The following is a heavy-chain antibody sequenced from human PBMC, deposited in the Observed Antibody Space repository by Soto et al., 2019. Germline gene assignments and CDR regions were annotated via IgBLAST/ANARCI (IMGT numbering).Heavy chain of an antibody. V-gene: IGHV1-18*01. J-gene: IGHJ4*02. Sequence: QVQLVQSGGEVKKPGASVKVSCKASGYIFNSFGISWVRQAPGQGLEWLGWISAYTGNTKYAQNFQGRVTMTTDTSTRKAYMELRSLRSDDTAVYYCARRWTTGEIDYWGQGTLVTVS. CDR2: ISAYTGNT. CDR1: GYIFNSFG. D-gene: IGHD4-17*01. CDR3: ARRWTTGEIDY.